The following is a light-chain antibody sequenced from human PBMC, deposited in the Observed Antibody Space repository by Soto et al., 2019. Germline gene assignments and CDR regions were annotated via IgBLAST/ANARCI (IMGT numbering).Light chain of an antibody. CDR1: SSDIGGYNY. Sequence: QSVLTQPASVSGSLGQSITISCTGTSSDIGGYNYVSWYQHHPGKAPKLMIYEVSNRPSGVSNRFSGSKSGNTASLTISGLQAEDETDYYCFSYTSSGTYVFGTGTKVTVL. V-gene: IGLV2-14*01. J-gene: IGLJ1*01. CDR3: FSYTSSGTYV. CDR2: EVS.